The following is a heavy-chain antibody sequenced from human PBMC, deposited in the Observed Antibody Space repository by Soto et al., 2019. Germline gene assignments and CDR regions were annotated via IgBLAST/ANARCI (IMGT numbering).Heavy chain of an antibody. CDR1: GFTFSSYA. D-gene: IGHD3-3*01. Sequence: GGSLRLSCAASGFTFSSYAMSWVRQAPGKGLEWVSGISGSSGGINYADSVKGRFTISIDNSKDTLYLQMNSLRGEDTALYYCAKGMEILHNYYGMDVWGQGTTVTVSS. CDR3: AKGMEILHNYYGMDV. V-gene: IGHV3-23*01. J-gene: IGHJ6*02. CDR2: ISGSSGGI.